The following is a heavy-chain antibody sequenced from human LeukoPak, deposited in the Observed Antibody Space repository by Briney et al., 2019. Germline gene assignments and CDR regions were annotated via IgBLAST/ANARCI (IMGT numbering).Heavy chain of an antibody. CDR3: AKDDRWLQYND. V-gene: IGHV3-23*01. Sequence: GGSLRLSCAASGFTFSIHGMNWVRQAPGKGLEWVSGVSPSGDTTYYADSVKGRFTVSRDNSKNTLYLQINSLRAEDTAIYYCAKDDRWLQYNDWGQGTLVTVSS. CDR1: GFTFSIHG. D-gene: IGHD5-24*01. CDR2: VSPSGDTT. J-gene: IGHJ4*02.